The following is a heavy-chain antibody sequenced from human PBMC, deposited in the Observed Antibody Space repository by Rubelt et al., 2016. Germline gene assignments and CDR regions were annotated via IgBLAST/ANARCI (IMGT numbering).Heavy chain of an antibody. D-gene: IGHD5-18*01. CDR2: ISGDGDET. Sequence: EVQLVESGGGLVQPGGSLRLSCVASGFTFNIYVMSWVRQAPGKGLEWVSDISGDGDETKYADSVKGRFTITRENSKNILDRQMSSLRVDDTAIYYCAKVEDTSLFDHWGQGTLVTVS. CDR1: GFTFNIYV. J-gene: IGHJ4*02. V-gene: IGHV3-23*04. CDR3: AKVEDTSLFDH.